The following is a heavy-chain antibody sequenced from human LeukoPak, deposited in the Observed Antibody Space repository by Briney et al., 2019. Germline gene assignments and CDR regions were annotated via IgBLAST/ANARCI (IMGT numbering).Heavy chain of an antibody. CDR1: GFTFSTYR. D-gene: IGHD3-10*01. Sequence: GGSLRLSCAASGFTFSTYRMTWVRDVPGKGLEWVANINEDGSEIYYVDAVKGRFSISRDNAKTSLYLQMNSLSVADTAVYYCVTDQTGRHPYFFDYWGQGTLVTVSS. J-gene: IGHJ4*02. V-gene: IGHV3-7*01. CDR3: VTDQTGRHPYFFDY. CDR2: INEDGSEI.